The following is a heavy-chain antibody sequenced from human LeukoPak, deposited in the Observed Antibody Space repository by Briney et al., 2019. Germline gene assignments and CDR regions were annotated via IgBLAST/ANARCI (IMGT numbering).Heavy chain of an antibody. V-gene: IGHV3-74*01. J-gene: IGHJ4*02. D-gene: IGHD1-20*01. Sequence: TGVSLRLSCAASGFTFSSYWMHWVPQAPGKGLVWVSRISSDGSTTRYADSVKGRFTISRDNAKNTLSLQMNSLRAEDTAVYYCARDNNWHYPDYWGQGTLVTVSS. CDR1: GFTFSSYW. CDR3: ARDNNWHYPDY. CDR2: ISSDGSTT.